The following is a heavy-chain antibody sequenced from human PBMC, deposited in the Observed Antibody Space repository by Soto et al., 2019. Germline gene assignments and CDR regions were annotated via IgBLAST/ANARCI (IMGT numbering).Heavy chain of an antibody. J-gene: IGHJ5*02. D-gene: IGHD6-6*01. CDR2: IYYSGST. CDR3: ARVPYSSSSSSVEVTWLDP. Sequence: PSETLSLTCTVSGGSISSGGYYWSWIRQHPGKGLEWIGYIYYSGSTYYNPSLKSRVTISVDTSKNQFSLKLSSVTAADTAVYYCARVPYSSSSSSVEVTWLDPWGQGTLVTVSS. CDR1: GGSISSGGYY. V-gene: IGHV4-31*03.